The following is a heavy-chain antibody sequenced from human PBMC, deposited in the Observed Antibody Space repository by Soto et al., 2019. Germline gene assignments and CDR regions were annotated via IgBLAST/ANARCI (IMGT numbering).Heavy chain of an antibody. D-gene: IGHD3-10*01. CDR3: AKGWGYGSGTYYKLGCEY. CDR1: GFTFSRHA. J-gene: IGHJ4*02. Sequence: EVQLLESGGGLEQPGGSLRLSCEASGFTFSRHAMGWVRQAPGKGLEWVSTISGSGTDTYYADSVKGRFTISRDNSKNTLYLQMNTLRAEDTAVYYCAKGWGYGSGTYYKLGCEYWGQGTLVTVSS. V-gene: IGHV3-23*01. CDR2: ISGSGTDT.